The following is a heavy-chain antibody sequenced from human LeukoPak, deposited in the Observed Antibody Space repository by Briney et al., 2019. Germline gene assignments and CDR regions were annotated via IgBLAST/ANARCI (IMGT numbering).Heavy chain of an antibody. D-gene: IGHD3-10*01. CDR2: IYYSGST. CDR3: ASGHYYGSGSYFGWFDP. V-gene: IGHV4-59*08. CDR1: GGSISSYY. Sequence: SETLSLTCTVSGGSISSYYWSWIRQPPGKGLEWIGYIYYSGSTNYNPSLKSRVTISVDTSKNQFSLNLSSVTAADTAVYYCASGHYYGSGSYFGWFDPWGQGTLVTVSS. J-gene: IGHJ5*02.